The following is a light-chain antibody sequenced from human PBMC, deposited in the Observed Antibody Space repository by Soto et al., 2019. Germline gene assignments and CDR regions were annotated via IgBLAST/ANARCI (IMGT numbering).Light chain of an antibody. CDR2: EVT. J-gene: IGLJ3*02. CDR1: SSDVGGYNY. CDR3: NSYTSSGTWV. V-gene: IGLV2-14*01. Sequence: QSVLTQPASVSGSPGQSITISCTGTSSDVGGYNYVSWYQQHPGKAPKMMIYEVTNRPSGVSNRFSGSKSGNTASLTISGLQAEDEADYYCNSYTSSGTWVFGGGTKVTVL.